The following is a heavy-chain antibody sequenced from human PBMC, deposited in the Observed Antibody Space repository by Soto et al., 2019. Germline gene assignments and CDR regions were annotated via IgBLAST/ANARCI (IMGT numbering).Heavy chain of an antibody. Sequence: GGSLRLSCAASGFTFNSYSMTWVHQAPGKGLEWVSCISSGSTYIYYADSVKGRFTISRDNAKNSLHLQMNSLRAEDTAVYYCARGGSSSNYYYYMDVWGKGTTVTVSS. D-gene: IGHD6-6*01. V-gene: IGHV3-21*01. CDR3: ARGGSSSNYYYYMDV. CDR1: GFTFNSYS. J-gene: IGHJ6*03. CDR2: ISSGSTYI.